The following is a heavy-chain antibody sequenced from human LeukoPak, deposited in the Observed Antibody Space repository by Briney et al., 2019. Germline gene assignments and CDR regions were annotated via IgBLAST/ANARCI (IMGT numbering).Heavy chain of an antibody. J-gene: IGHJ4*02. CDR1: GFTFSSYS. CDR3: AKAIPNGVCFDY. D-gene: IGHD2-8*01. V-gene: IGHV3-23*01. Sequence: AGGSLRLSCAASGFTFSSYSMNWIRQAPGKGLEWVSSIGGSGGITHYADSVKGRFTISKDNSKNTLDLQMNSLRADDTAVYYCAKAIPNGVCFDYWGQGTLVTVSS. CDR2: IGGSGGIT.